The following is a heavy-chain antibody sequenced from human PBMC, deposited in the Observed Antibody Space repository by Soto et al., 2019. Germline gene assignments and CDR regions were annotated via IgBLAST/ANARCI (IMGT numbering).Heavy chain of an antibody. V-gene: IGHV3-21*01. CDR3: ARETRDSSA. D-gene: IGHD1-1*01. J-gene: IGHJ5*02. CDR1: GCMFSGYT. Sequence: GGSLRLSGAASGCMFSGYTRIWVRQAPGKGLEWVSCISPSSSYIYYADSVKGRFTISRDNAKNSLLLEMNTLRAEDTAVYYCARETRDSSAWGQGTLVTVSS. CDR2: ISPSSSYI.